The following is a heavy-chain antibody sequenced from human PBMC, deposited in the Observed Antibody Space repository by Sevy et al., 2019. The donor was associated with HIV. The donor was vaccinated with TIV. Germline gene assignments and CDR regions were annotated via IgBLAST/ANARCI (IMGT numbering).Heavy chain of an antibody. D-gene: IGHD1-26*01. CDR3: ARDGGATDYGMDV. J-gene: IGHJ6*02. Sequence: GGSLRLSCGASGFTFNTYNFNWVRQAPGKGLECVSSISSTSTYIYYADSVRGRFTISRDNAKNSLYLQMNNLRAEDTAIYYCARDGGATDYGMDVWGLGTTVTASS. V-gene: IGHV3-21*01. CDR1: GFTFNTYN. CDR2: ISSTSTYI.